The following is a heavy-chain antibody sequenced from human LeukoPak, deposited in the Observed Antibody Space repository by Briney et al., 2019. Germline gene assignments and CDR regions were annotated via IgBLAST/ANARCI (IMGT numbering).Heavy chain of an antibody. D-gene: IGHD6-6*01. Sequence: ASVKVSCKASGYTFTSCGISWVRQAPGQGLEWMGWISAYNGNTSYAQKLQGRVTMTTDTSTSTAYMELRSLRSDDTAVYYCARLPTSIAARTDWFDPWGQGTLVTVSS. V-gene: IGHV1-18*01. CDR3: ARLPTSIAARTDWFDP. CDR1: GYTFTSCG. J-gene: IGHJ5*02. CDR2: ISAYNGNT.